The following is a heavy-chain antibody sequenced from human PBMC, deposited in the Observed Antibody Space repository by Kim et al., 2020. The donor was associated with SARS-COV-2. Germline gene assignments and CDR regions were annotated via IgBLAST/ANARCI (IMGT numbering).Heavy chain of an antibody. CDR3: AKLCCSGGSSIDY. Sequence: YPGPVKGRFTISRDNAKNTLYLQMNSLRAEDTAVYYCAKLCCSGGSSIDYWGQGTLVTVSS. D-gene: IGHD2-15*01. V-gene: IGHV3-23*01. J-gene: IGHJ4*02.